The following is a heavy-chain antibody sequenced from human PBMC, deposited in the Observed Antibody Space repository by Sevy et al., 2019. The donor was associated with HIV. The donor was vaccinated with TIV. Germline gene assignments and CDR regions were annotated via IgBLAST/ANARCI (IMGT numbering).Heavy chain of an antibody. Sequence: GGSLRLSCAASGFTFSNAWMSWVRQAPGKGLEWVGRIKSQTDGGTTDYAAPVKGRFTISRDDSKNTLYLQMNSLKTEDTAVYYCTTEPVTLFGVVISSSFDYWGQGTLVTVSS. V-gene: IGHV3-15*01. CDR3: TTEPVTLFGVVISSSFDY. J-gene: IGHJ4*02. D-gene: IGHD3-3*01. CDR2: IKSQTDGGTT. CDR1: GFTFSNAW.